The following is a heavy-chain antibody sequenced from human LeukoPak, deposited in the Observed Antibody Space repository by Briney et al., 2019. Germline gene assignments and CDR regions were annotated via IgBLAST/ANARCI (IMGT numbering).Heavy chain of an antibody. J-gene: IGHJ4*02. Sequence: PGPSLRLSCAASGFSFSTYGMHWVRQAPGKGLEWVAGIGKDGRNKNNADAVRGRFTISRDNSKNTLYLQMDSLRAEDTAVYYCARDSITADNSLDYWGRGTLVTVSS. CDR1: GFSFSTYG. D-gene: IGHD7-27*01. CDR3: ARDSITADNSLDY. CDR2: IGKDGRNK. V-gene: IGHV3-33*08.